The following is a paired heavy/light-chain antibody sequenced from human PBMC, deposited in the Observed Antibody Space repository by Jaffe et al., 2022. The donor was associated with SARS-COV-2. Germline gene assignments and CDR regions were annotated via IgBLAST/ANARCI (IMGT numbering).Heavy chain of an antibody. CDR1: GFTFSTYP. V-gene: IGHV3-30*04. Sequence: QVQLVESGGGVVQPGRSLRLSCGASGFTFSTYPIHWVRQAPGKGLEWVAIISFDGGNKYYADSVKGRFTISRDNSKNTVYLQMNSLRTEDTAVYYCARDAALTAGDWHNVDYWGQGTLVTVSS. CDR2: ISFDGGNK. D-gene: IGHD2-21*02. J-gene: IGHJ4*02. CDR3: ARDAALTAGDWHNVDY.
Light chain of an antibody. CDR2: GAS. CDR3: QQYNNWPPYT. V-gene: IGKV3-15*01. CDR1: QSVRSN. J-gene: IGKJ2*01. Sequence: EIAMTQSPATLSVSPGERATLSCRASQSVRSNLAWYQQKPGQAPRLLIYGASTRATGIPARFSGSGSGTEFTLTISSLQSEDFAIYYCQQYNNWPPYTFGQGTKLEIK.